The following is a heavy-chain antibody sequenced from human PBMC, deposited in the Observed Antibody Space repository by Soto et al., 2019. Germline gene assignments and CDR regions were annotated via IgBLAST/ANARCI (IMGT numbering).Heavy chain of an antibody. CDR3: ARDWGRFGELNLPYYYGMDV. J-gene: IGHJ6*02. CDR1: GFTFSSYG. Sequence: GGSLRLSCAASGFTFSSYGMHWVRQAPGKGLEWVAVIWYDGSNKYYADSVKGRFTISRDNSKNTLYLQMNSLRAEDTAVYYCARDWGRFGELNLPYYYGMDVWGQGTTVTVSS. D-gene: IGHD3-10*01. V-gene: IGHV3-33*01. CDR2: IWYDGSNK.